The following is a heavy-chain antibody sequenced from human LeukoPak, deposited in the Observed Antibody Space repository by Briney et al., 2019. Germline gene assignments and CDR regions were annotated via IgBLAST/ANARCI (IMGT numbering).Heavy chain of an antibody. V-gene: IGHV4-39*01. J-gene: IGHJ4*02. CDR2: IYYSGST. CDR1: GGSISSSSYS. Sequence: TSETLSLTCTVSGGSISSSSYSWGWIRQPPGKGLEWIGSIYYSGSTYYNPSLKSRVTISVDTSKNQFSLKLSSVTAADTAVYYCATWEGQGYYWGQGTLVTVSS. CDR3: ATWEGQGYY. D-gene: IGHD1-26*01.